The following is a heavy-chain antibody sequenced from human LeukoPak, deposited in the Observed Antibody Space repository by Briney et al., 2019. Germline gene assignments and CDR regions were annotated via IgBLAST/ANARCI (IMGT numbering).Heavy chain of an antibody. CDR2: IYHSGST. CDR3: ARPHDTAMVRGAFDI. D-gene: IGHD5-18*01. Sequence: PSETLSLTCTVSGYSISSGYYWGWIRQPPGKGLEWIGSIYHSGSTYYNPSLKSRVTISVDTSKNQFSLKLSSVTAADTAVYYCARPHDTAMVRGAFDIWGQGTMVTVSS. CDR1: GYSISSGYY. J-gene: IGHJ3*02. V-gene: IGHV4-38-2*02.